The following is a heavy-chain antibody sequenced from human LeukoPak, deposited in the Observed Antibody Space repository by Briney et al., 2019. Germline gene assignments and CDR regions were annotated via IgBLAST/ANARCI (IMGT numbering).Heavy chain of an antibody. CDR1: GFTFSSYA. CDR3: AKTMAVTMDYGMDV. J-gene: IGHJ6*02. CDR2: ISGSGGST. D-gene: IGHD4-17*01. V-gene: IGHV3-23*01. Sequence: GGSLRLSCAASGFTFSSYAMSWVRQAPGKGLEWVSAISGSGGSTYYADSVKGRFIISRDNSKNTLYLQMNSLRAEDTAVYYCAKTMAVTMDYGMDVWGQRTTVTVSS.